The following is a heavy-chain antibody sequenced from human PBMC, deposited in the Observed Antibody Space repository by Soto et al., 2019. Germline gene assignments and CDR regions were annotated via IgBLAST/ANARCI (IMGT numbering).Heavy chain of an antibody. D-gene: IGHD3-3*01. V-gene: IGHV4-59*01. Sequence: SETLSLTCTVSGGSISSYYWSWIRQPPGKGLEWIGYIYYSGSTNYNPSLKSRVTISVDTSKNQFSLKLSSVTAADTAVYYCARGSPYYDFWSGYPHEGFPYFDYWGQGTLVTVSS. J-gene: IGHJ4*02. CDR3: ARGSPYYDFWSGYPHEGFPYFDY. CDR1: GGSISSYY. CDR2: IYYSGST.